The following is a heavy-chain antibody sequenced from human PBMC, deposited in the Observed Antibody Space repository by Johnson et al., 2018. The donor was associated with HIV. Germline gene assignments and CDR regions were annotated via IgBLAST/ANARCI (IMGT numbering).Heavy chain of an antibody. CDR3: AREATYWYDSSGSPYAFDI. D-gene: IGHD3-22*01. CDR1: GFTFDDYA. CDR2: ISWNSGSI. Sequence: LVESGGGVVHPGGSLRLSCAASGFTFDDYAMHWVRQAPGKGLEWVSGISWNSGSIGYADSVKGRFTISRDSAKNSLYMQMKSLRAEDTAVYYCAREATYWYDSSGSPYAFDIWGQGTMVTVSS. J-gene: IGHJ3*02. V-gene: IGHV3-9*01.